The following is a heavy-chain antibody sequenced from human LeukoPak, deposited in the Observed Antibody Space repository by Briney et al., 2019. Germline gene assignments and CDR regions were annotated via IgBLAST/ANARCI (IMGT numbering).Heavy chain of an antibody. CDR3: AKSLYGQPEWYYYDSSGYYSGSNY. CDR2: ISGSGGST. Sequence: GGTLRLSCAASGFTFSSYGMSWVRQAPGKGLEWVSAISGSGGSTYYADSVKGRFTISRDNSKNTLYLQMNSLRAEDTAVYYCAKSLYGQPEWYYYDSSGYYSGSNYWGQGTLVTVSS. J-gene: IGHJ4*02. CDR1: GFTFSSYG. D-gene: IGHD3-22*01. V-gene: IGHV3-23*01.